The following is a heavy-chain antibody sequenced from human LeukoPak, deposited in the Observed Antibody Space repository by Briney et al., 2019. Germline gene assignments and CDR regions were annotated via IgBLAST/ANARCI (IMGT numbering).Heavy chain of an antibody. Sequence: PSETLSLTCAVYGGSFSGYYWSWIRQPPGKGLEWIGEINHSGSTNYNPSLKSRVTISVDTSKNQFSLKLSFVTAADTAMYYCARADRKLDNWFDPWGQGTLVIVSS. CDR1: GGSFSGYY. D-gene: IGHD6-13*01. CDR2: INHSGST. CDR3: ARADRKLDNWFDP. V-gene: IGHV4-34*01. J-gene: IGHJ5*02.